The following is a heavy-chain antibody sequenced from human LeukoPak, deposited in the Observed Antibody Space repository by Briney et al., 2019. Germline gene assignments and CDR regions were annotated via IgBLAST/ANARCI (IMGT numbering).Heavy chain of an antibody. CDR1: GFTFSGSA. V-gene: IGHV3-73*01. Sequence: GGSLRLSCAASGFTFSGSAMHWVRQASGQGLEGVGRIRSKANSYATAYAASVKGRFTISRDDSKNTAYLQMNSLKTEDTAVYYCTRQFDYYYDSSGYYGRRNWFDPWGQGTLVTVSS. CDR3: TRQFDYYYDSSGYYGRRNWFDP. J-gene: IGHJ5*02. D-gene: IGHD3-22*01. CDR2: IRSKANSYAT.